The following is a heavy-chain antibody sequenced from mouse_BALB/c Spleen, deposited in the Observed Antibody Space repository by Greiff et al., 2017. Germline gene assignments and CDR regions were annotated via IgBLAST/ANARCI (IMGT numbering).Heavy chain of an antibody. CDR1: GDSITSGY. Sequence: VQLKESGPSLVKPSQSLSLTCSVTGDSITSGYWNWIRKFPGNKLEYMGYISYSGSTYYNPSLKSRISITRDTSKNQYYLQLNSVTTEDTATYYCARLPTARRNFDYWGQGTTLTVSS. J-gene: IGHJ2*01. D-gene: IGHD1-2*01. V-gene: IGHV3-8*02. CDR2: ISYSGST. CDR3: ARLPTARRNFDY.